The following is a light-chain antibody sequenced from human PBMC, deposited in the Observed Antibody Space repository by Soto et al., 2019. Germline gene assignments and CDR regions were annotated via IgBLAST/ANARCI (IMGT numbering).Light chain of an antibody. Sequence: QTVVTQEPSFSVSPGRTVTLTCGLSSGSVSTSYYPSWYQQAPGQAPRTLIYSTNTRSSGVPDRFSGSILGNKAALTITGAQADDESDYYCVLYMGIIITVFGGGTNLTVL. CDR1: SGSVSTSYY. CDR3: VLYMGIIITV. V-gene: IGLV8-61*01. CDR2: STN. J-gene: IGLJ3*02.